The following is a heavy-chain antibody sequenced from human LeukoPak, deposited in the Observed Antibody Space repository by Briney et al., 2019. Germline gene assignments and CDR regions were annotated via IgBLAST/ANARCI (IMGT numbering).Heavy chain of an antibody. CDR1: GGSISSYY. CDR2: IYTSGST. J-gene: IGHJ6*02. D-gene: IGHD3-22*01. Sequence: SETLSLTCTVSGGSISSYYWSWIRQPAGKGLEWIGRIYTSGSTNYNPSLKSRVTMSVGTSKNQFSLKLSSVTAADTAVYYCAREELVYYDSSGSPYYYGMDVWGQGTTVTVSS. V-gene: IGHV4-4*07. CDR3: AREELVYYDSSGSPYYYGMDV.